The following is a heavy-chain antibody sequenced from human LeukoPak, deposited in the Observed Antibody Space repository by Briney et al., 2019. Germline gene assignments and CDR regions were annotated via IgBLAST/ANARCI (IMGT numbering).Heavy chain of an antibody. CDR3: ATSSTTAAGFDY. J-gene: IGHJ4*02. D-gene: IGHD6-13*01. CDR1: GFTFNNAW. CDR2: IKSKTDGGTT. Sequence: PGGSLRLSCAASGFTFNNAWMSWVRQAPGKGLECFVHIKSKTDGGTTYYAAPVKGRFTISRDESKNTLYLQMSSLKAEDTAVYYCATSSTTAAGFDYWGQGTLVTVSS. V-gene: IGHV3-15*01.